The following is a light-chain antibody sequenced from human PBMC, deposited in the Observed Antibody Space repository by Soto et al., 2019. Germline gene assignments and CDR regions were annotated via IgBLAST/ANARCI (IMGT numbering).Light chain of an antibody. CDR3: QSYDGSLGAVV. Sequence: QSVLTQPPSVSGAPGQRATISCTGASSNIGATYDVHWYRQLPGTAPKLLIFGNTNRPSGVPDRFSGSKSGTSAALAISGLQPEDEADYYCQSYDGSLGAVVFGGGTKLTVL. J-gene: IGLJ2*01. CDR1: SSNIGATYD. CDR2: GNT. V-gene: IGLV1-40*01.